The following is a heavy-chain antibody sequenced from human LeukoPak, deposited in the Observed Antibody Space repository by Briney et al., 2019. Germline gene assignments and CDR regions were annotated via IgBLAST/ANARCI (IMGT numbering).Heavy chain of an antibody. J-gene: IGHJ4*02. CDR1: GLSVSSNY. V-gene: IGHV3-66*01. CDR3: ATGGTRAATGRMGF. Sequence: GGSLRLSCVASGLSVSSNYMSWVRQAPGKGLEWVSVIYRDGSSYYAESVKGRFTISRDNSKNTLYIQMNSLRAEDTAVYYCATGGTRAATGRMGFWGQGTLVTVSS. D-gene: IGHD6-25*01. CDR2: IYRDGSS.